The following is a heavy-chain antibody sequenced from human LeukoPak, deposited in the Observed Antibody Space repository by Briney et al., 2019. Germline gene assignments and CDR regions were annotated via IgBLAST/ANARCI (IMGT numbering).Heavy chain of an antibody. CDR1: GFTFSSYA. CDR3: ARESVVVVPLAYYFDY. J-gene: IGHJ4*02. V-gene: IGHV3-23*01. CDR2: ISGSGGST. Sequence: GGSLRLSCAASGFTFSSYAMSWVRQAPGKGLEWVSAISGSGGSTYYADSVKGRFTISRDNSKNTLYLQMNSLRAEDTAVYYCARESVVVVPLAYYFDYWGQGTLVTVSS. D-gene: IGHD2-15*01.